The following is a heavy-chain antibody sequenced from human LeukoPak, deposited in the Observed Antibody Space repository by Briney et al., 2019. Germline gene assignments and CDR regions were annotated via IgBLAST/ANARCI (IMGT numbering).Heavy chain of an antibody. D-gene: IGHD1-7*01. Sequence: PGGSLRLSCAASGFTFSSYEMNWVRQAPGQGLEWVSYISTSGNTRYYADSVKGRFTISRDNAKNSPYLQMNSLRVEDTAVYYCARELSGTTSYYFDYWGQGTLVTVSS. CDR3: ARELSGTTSYYFDY. CDR2: ISTSGNTR. V-gene: IGHV3-48*03. J-gene: IGHJ4*02. CDR1: GFTFSSYE.